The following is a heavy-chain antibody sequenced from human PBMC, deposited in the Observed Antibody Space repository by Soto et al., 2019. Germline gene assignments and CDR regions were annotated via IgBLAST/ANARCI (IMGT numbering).Heavy chain of an antibody. CDR3: AMVCDSSGYYCFDY. CDR1: GGTFSSYA. Sequence: ASVKVSCKASGGTFSSYASSWVRQAPGQGLEWMGGIIPIFGTANYAQKFQGRVTITADESTSTAYMELSSLRSEDTAVYYCAMVCDSSGYYCFDYWGQGTLVTVSS. J-gene: IGHJ4*02. CDR2: IIPIFGTA. V-gene: IGHV1-69*13. D-gene: IGHD3-22*01.